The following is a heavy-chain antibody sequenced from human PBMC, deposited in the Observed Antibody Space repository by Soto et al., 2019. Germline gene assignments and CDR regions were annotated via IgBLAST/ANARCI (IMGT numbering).Heavy chain of an antibody. V-gene: IGHV1-18*01. Sequence: ASVKVSCKASGYTFTSYGISWVRQAPGQGLEWMGWISAYNGNTNYAQKLQGRVTMTTDTSTSTAYMELRSLRSDDTAVYYCAREVVVVVAATLHYYYYYGMDVWGQGTTVTVSS. J-gene: IGHJ6*02. D-gene: IGHD2-15*01. CDR2: ISAYNGNT. CDR1: GYTFTSYG. CDR3: AREVVVVVAATLHYYYYYGMDV.